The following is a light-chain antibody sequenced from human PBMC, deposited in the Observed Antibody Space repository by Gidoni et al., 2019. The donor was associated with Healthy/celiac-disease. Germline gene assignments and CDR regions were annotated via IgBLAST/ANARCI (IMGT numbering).Light chain of an antibody. Sequence: QSVLTQPPSVSGAPGQRVPISCTGSSSNIGAGHDVHWYQQLPGTAPKLLIYGNNNRPSGVPDRFSGSKSGTSASLAITGLQAEDEADYYCQSYDSSLSGSNVFGTGTKVTVL. CDR3: QSYDSSLSGSNV. CDR1: SSNIGAGHD. V-gene: IGLV1-40*01. CDR2: GNN. J-gene: IGLJ1*01.